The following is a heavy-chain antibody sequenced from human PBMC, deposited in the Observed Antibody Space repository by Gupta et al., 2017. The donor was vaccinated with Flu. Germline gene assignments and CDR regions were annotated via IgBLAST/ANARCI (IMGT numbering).Heavy chain of an antibody. CDR2: VGAGGDRT. D-gene: IGHD6-13*01. J-gene: IGHJ4*02. V-gene: IGHV3-23*01. Sequence: EVQLLESGGALVQPGGSLRLYCAASGLTFSDYAMNWVRQAPGKGLEWVSTVGAGGDRTYYADSVMGRFTISRDNSKNTVYLQMNSLRGDDTAVYYCAKDRSGNPAIDYWGQGTLVTVSA. CDR1: GLTFSDYA. CDR3: AKDRSGNPAIDY.